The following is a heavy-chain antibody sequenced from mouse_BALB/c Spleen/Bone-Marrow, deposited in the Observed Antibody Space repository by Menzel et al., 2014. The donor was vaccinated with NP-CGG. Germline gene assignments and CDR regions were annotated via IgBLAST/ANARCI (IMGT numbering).Heavy chain of an antibody. Sequence: QVQLQQPGPELVKPGASVKISCKASGYTFTSYDINWVKQRPGQGLEWIGWIYPGDGSTKYNEKFKGKATLTADNSSSTAYMQLSSLTSENSAVYFCARRANYWYFDVWGAGTTVTVSS. D-gene: IGHD3-3*01. CDR1: GYTFTSYD. V-gene: IGHV1S56*01. CDR2: IYPGDGST. J-gene: IGHJ1*01. CDR3: ARRANYWYFDV.